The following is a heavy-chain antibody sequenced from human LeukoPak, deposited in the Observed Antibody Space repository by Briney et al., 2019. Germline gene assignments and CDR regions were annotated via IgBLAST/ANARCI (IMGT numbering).Heavy chain of an antibody. J-gene: IGHJ4*02. CDR2: IGGTGTSI. CDR3: ARSPQSYDILTGYYPEDY. Sequence: GGSLRLSCAASGFTFSTYSMNWVRQAPGKGLEWVSSIGGTGTSIYYADSVKGRFTISRDNPKNSLYLQMNSLRAEDTAVYYCARSPQSYDILTGYYPEDYWGQGTLVTVSS. CDR1: GFTFSTYS. D-gene: IGHD3-9*01. V-gene: IGHV3-21*01.